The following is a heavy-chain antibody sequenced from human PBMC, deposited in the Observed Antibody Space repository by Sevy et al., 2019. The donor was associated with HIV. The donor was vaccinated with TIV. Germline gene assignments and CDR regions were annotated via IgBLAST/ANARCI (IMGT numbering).Heavy chain of an antibody. CDR1: GFTFSSYS. Sequence: GGSLRLSCAASGFTFSSYSMNWVRQAPGKGLEWVSSISSSSSYIYYADSVKGRFTISRDNAKNSLYLQMNSLRAEDTAVYYCARDRDTMVRGGHYGMDVWGQGTTVTVSS. D-gene: IGHD3-10*01. CDR2: ISSSSSYI. V-gene: IGHV3-21*01. J-gene: IGHJ6*02. CDR3: ARDRDTMVRGGHYGMDV.